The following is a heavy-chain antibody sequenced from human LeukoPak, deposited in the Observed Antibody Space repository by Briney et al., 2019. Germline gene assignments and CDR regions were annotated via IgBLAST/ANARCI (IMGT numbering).Heavy chain of an antibody. V-gene: IGHV4-34*01. CDR2: INHSGST. J-gene: IGHJ4*02. CDR3: ARGYSNYDY. Sequence: SETLSLTCAVYGGSFSGYYWSWIRQPPGKGLEWIGEINHSGSTNYNPSLKSRVTISVDTSKNQFSLKLSSVTAADTAVYYWARGYSNYDYWGQGTLVTVSS. D-gene: IGHD4-11*01. CDR1: GGSFSGYY.